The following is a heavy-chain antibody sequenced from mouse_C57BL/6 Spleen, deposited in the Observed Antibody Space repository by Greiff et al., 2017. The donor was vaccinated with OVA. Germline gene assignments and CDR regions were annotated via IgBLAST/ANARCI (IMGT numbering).Heavy chain of an antibody. Sequence: VQLQQSGPELVKPGASVKISCKASGYTFTDYYMNWVKQSHGKSLEWIGDINPNNGGTSYNQKFKGKATLTVDTSSSTAYMELRSLTSYVSSVFYCARFSRCPFDYWGQGTTLTVSS. V-gene: IGHV1-26*01. CDR2: INPNNGGT. J-gene: IGHJ2*01. CDR1: GYTFTDYY. CDR3: ARFSRCPFDY.